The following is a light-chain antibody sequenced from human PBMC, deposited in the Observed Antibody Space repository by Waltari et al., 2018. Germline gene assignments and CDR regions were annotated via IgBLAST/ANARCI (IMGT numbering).Light chain of an antibody. CDR1: QSIRSY. Sequence: DIQMTQSPSSLSASVGDRVIITCRASQSIRSYLNWYQQKPGKAPKLLIYTAANFQSGVPSRFSGSGSGTDFTLTITSLQPEDFAIYYCQQSYSSPYTFGQGTKVETK. V-gene: IGKV1-39*01. CDR3: QQSYSSPYT. CDR2: TAA. J-gene: IGKJ2*01.